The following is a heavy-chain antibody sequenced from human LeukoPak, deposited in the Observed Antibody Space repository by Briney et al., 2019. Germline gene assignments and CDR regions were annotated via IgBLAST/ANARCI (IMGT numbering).Heavy chain of an antibody. J-gene: IGHJ3*02. CDR1: GYTFTDHY. CDR3: ARVDRLYERTYPAGYDI. CDR2: INPHSGGT. D-gene: IGHD6-25*01. V-gene: IGHV1-2*02. Sequence: GASVKVSCKASGYTFTDHYVHWVRQAPGQGPGWMGWINPHSGGTRYAPKFQGRVTMSRDTSINTAYMELRRLRSDDTAVFYCARVDRLYERTYPAGYDIWGQGTRVTVSS.